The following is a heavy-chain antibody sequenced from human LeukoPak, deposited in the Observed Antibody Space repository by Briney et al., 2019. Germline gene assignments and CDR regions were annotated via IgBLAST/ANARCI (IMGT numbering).Heavy chain of an antibody. J-gene: IGHJ4*02. CDR3: ARYVAAPDTKYYFDS. CDR2: IYYSGST. Sequence: SETLSLTCAVSGGSISRSGYYWAWVRQPPGKGREWMATIYYSGSTYYNPSLKSRVTISVDTAKNQFSLKLSSVTAADTAVYYCARYVAAPDTKYYFDSWGQGTLVTVSS. D-gene: IGHD6-13*01. CDR1: GGSISRSGYY. V-gene: IGHV4-39*01.